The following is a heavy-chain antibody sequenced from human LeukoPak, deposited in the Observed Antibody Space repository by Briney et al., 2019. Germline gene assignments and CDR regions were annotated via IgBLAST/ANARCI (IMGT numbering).Heavy chain of an antibody. V-gene: IGHV3-30*02. CDR2: IGYEGSTK. D-gene: IGHD6-13*01. CDR1: GFTFRSDG. Sequence: PGGSLRLSCAASGFTFRSDGMHWVRQAPGKGLEWVTFIGYEGSTKYYADSVKGRFTISRDNSKNTLYLQMNSLRVEDTAVYYCAKDRSTNWSLDYWGQGTLVIVSS. CDR3: AKDRSTNWSLDY. J-gene: IGHJ4*02.